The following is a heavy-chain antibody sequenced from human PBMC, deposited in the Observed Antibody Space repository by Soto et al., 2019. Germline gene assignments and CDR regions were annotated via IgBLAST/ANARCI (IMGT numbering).Heavy chain of an antibody. J-gene: IGHJ3*02. D-gene: IGHD2-15*01. Sequence: QVQLVQSGAEVKKPGSSVKVSCKASGGTFSSYAISWVRQAPGQGLEWMGGIIPIFGTANYAQKFQGRVTITADESTSTAYMELSSLRSEDTAVYYCARDLGGGSCHSGLSGCGAFDIWGQGTMVTVSS. CDR2: IIPIFGTA. CDR1: GGTFSSYA. CDR3: ARDLGGGSCHSGLSGCGAFDI. V-gene: IGHV1-69*01.